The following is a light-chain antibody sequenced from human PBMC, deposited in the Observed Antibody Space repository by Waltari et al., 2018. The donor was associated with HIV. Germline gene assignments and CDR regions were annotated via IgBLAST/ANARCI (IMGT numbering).Light chain of an antibody. V-gene: IGLV3-21*04. CDR3: QVWDGSSDQWV. J-gene: IGLJ3*02. CDR2: DNS. CDR1: NLGNKG. Sequence: SYILTQPPSLSVSPGETARISCEGNNLGNKGVHWYQKKPGQAPVVVIYDNSDGPSGIPARFSGFNSGKTAALIITGVQAGDEADFYCQVWDGSSDQWVFGGGTKLTVL.